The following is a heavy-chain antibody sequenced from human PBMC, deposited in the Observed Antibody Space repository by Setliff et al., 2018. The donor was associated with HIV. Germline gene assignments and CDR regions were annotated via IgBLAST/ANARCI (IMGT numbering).Heavy chain of an antibody. V-gene: IGHV1-69*13. CDR1: GGTFSSYA. J-gene: IGHJ6*03. Sequence: SVKVSCKASGGTFSSYAISWVRQAPGQGLEWMGGNIPVIGTANYAQKFQGRVTITADESTSTAYMELNSLTSEDTAVYYCARVSPLREEVAGTYYYYYYMDVWGKGTTVTV. CDR2: NIPVIGTA. CDR3: ARVSPLREEVAGTYYYYYYMDV. D-gene: IGHD6-19*01.